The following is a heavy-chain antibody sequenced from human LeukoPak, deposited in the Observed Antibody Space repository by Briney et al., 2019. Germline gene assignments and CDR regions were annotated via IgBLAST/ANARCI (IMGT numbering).Heavy chain of an antibody. D-gene: IGHD3-22*01. Sequence: SVKVSCKASGGTFSSYAISWVRQAPGQGLEWMGGIIPIFGTANYAQKFQGRVTITTDESTSTAYMELSSLRSEDTAVYYCARGRSGYYYEAIGDYWGQGTLVTVSS. CDR1: GGTFSSYA. CDR2: IIPIFGTA. V-gene: IGHV1-69*05. CDR3: ARGRSGYYYEAIGDY. J-gene: IGHJ4*02.